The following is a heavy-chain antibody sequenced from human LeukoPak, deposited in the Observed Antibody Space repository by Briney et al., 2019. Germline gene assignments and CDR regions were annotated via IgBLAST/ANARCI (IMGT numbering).Heavy chain of an antibody. CDR1: GYTFTSYG. Sequence: ASVKVSCKASGYTFTSYGISWVRQAPGQGLEWMGWISAYNGNTNYAQKLQGRVTMTTDTSASTAYMELRSLRSDDTAVYYCARFHRARHHFDYWGQGTLVTVSS. CDR3: ARFHRARHHFDY. D-gene: IGHD1-14*01. CDR2: ISAYNGNT. J-gene: IGHJ4*02. V-gene: IGHV1-18*01.